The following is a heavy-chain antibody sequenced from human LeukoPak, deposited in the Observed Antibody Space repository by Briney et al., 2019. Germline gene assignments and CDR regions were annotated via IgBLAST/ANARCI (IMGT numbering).Heavy chain of an antibody. J-gene: IGHJ5*02. D-gene: IGHD3-16*01. Sequence: SETLSLTCTVSGGSISSSSYYWGWIRQPPGKGLEWIGSIYYSGSTYYNPSLKSRVTISVDTSKNQFSLKLSSVTAADTAVYYCAGPTHYDYVWGSYTNWFDPWGQGTLVTVSS. CDR1: GGSISSSSYY. V-gene: IGHV4-39*01. CDR2: IYYSGST. CDR3: AGPTHYDYVWGSYTNWFDP.